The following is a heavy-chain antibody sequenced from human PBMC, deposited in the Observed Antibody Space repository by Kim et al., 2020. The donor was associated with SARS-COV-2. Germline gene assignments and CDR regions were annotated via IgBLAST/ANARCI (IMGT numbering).Heavy chain of an antibody. Sequence: GGSLRLSCAASGFTVSSNYMSWVRQAPGKGLEWVSVIYSGGSTYYADSVKGRFTISRDNSKNTLYLQMNSLIAEDTAVYYCARDGDSSGSYYDYYYGMDVWGQGTTVTVSS. D-gene: IGHD6-19*01. CDR2: IYSGGST. CDR3: ARDGDSSGSYYDYYYGMDV. CDR1: GFTVSSNY. J-gene: IGHJ6*02. V-gene: IGHV3-53*01.